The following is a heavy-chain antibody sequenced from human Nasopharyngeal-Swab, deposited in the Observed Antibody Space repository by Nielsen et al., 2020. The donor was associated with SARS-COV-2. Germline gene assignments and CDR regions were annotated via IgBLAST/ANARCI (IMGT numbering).Heavy chain of an antibody. CDR2: IYYSGST. J-gene: IGHJ4*02. V-gene: IGHV4-39*07. Sequence: WSRQCPGKGLEWIGSIYYSGSTYYNPSLKSRVTISVDTSKNQFSLKLSSVTAADTAVYYCAGWGGDGYNYYFDYWGQGTLVTVSS. CDR3: AGWGGDGYNYYFDY. D-gene: IGHD5-24*01.